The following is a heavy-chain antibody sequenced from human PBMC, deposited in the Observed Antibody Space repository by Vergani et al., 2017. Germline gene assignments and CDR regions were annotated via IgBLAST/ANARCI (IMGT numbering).Heavy chain of an antibody. CDR2: ISYDGTRK. J-gene: IGHJ1*01. V-gene: IGHV3-30*03. Sequence: QVHLVESGGGVVQPGRSLRLSCVVSGFTSSYYGMHWVRQAPGKGLEWLAVISYDGTRKYYADSVKGRFTISRDNSKSTLYLQMNSLRTKDTAVYYCATKSCGTPGCQIGYFREWGQGTLVTVSS. D-gene: IGHD1-1*01. CDR3: ATKSCGTPGCQIGYFRE. CDR1: GFTSSYYG.